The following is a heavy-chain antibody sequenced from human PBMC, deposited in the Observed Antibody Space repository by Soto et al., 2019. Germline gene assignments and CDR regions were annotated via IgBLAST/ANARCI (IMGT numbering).Heavy chain of an antibody. CDR2: INSVGTT. CDR1: GFTFGPYY. J-gene: IGHJ6*02. V-gene: IGHV3-74*01. CDR3: SREGCSSTTCLEV. D-gene: IGHD2-2*01. Sequence: GGSLRLSCAACGFTFGPYYMHWVRQVPGQGLVWVSYINSVGTTSYADSVRGRFTVSRDNAKNTLYLEMNSLTGEDTALYYCSREGCSSTTCLEVWGEGTTVTVSS.